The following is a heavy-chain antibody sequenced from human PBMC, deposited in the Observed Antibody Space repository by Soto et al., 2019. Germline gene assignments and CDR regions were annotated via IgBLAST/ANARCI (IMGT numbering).Heavy chain of an antibody. CDR3: ASGVAVVPAAMRPFDY. D-gene: IGHD2-2*01. CDR1: GGSFSGYY. CDR2: INHSGST. Sequence: SETLSLTCAVYGGSFSGYYWSWIRQPPGKGLGWIGEINHSGSTNYNPSLKSRVTISVDTSKNQFSLKLSSVTAADTAVYYCASGVAVVPAAMRPFDYWGQGTLVTVSS. J-gene: IGHJ4*02. V-gene: IGHV4-34*01.